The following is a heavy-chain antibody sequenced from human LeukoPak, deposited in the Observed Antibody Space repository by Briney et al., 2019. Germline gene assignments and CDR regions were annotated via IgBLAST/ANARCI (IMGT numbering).Heavy chain of an antibody. V-gene: IGHV2-5*02. J-gene: IGHJ4*02. CDR2: IYWDDDK. D-gene: IGHD2-2*01. Sequence: SGPTLVNPTQTLTLTCTFSGFSLSTSGVGVGWIRQPPGKALEWLALIYWDDDKRYSPSLKSRLTITKDTSKNQVVLTMTNMDPVDTATYYCAHSNRVGPAAIRSPLEYYFDYWGQGTLVTVSS. CDR1: GFSLSTSGVG. CDR3: AHSNRVGPAAIRSPLEYYFDY.